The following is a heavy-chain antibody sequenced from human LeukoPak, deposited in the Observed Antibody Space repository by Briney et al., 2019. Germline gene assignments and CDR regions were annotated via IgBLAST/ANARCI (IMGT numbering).Heavy chain of an antibody. CDR1: AGSVNDYY. CDR2: INRSGST. Sequence: SETLSRTCAVYAGSVNDYYWNWIRHAPGHGLEWIGEINRSGSTSDKPSLESRVTISVDTSKSQLSMQLSSLTAADTAVYYCARGTWFDYWGQGTLVTVSS. V-gene: IGHV4-34*01. CDR3: ARGTWFDY. J-gene: IGHJ5*01.